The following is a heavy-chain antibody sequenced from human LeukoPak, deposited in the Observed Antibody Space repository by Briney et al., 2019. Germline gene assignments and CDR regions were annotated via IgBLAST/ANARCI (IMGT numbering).Heavy chain of an antibody. CDR2: ISSTSTYI. D-gene: IGHD3-22*01. CDR3: CRRDAKVYSYERSGFLPCCEGGMVTIVSGRSAAATARL. Sequence: GGSLRLSCAASGFTFSSFTMNWVRQAPGKGLEWVSSISSTSTYIHYADSVKGRFTISRDNAKNSLYLQMNSLRAEDTAVYYCCRRDAKVYSYERSGFLPCCEGGMVTIVSGRSAAATARLW. J-gene: IGHJ2*01. CDR1: GFTFSSFT. V-gene: IGHV3-21*01.